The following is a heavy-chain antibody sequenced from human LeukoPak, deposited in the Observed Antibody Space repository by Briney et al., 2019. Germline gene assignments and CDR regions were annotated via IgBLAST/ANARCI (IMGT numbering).Heavy chain of an antibody. CDR3: ARVPDWTYVPDY. V-gene: IGHV4-61*02. CDR2: IKSSNT. CDR1: GGSISSDRFY. J-gene: IGHJ4*02. D-gene: IGHD3-16*01. Sequence: KPSETLSLTCTVSGGSISSDRFYWTWVRQPAGKGLEWIGRIKSSNTNYNPSLKSRVSISLDTSTNQFSLKLSSLTAADTAVYYCARVPDWTYVPDYWGQGTLVTVSS.